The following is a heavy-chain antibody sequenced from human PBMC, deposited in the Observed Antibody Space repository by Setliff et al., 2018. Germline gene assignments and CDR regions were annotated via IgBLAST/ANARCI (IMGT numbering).Heavy chain of an antibody. Sequence: SETLSLTCTVSGGSISSYYWSWIRQPPGKGLEWIGYIYTSGSTNYNPSLKSRVTISVDTSKNQFSLKLSSVTAADTAVYYCARNYNFWSGYYYFDYWGQGTLVTVPQ. CDR3: ARNYNFWSGYYYFDY. J-gene: IGHJ4*02. D-gene: IGHD3-3*01. CDR1: GGSISSYY. V-gene: IGHV4-4*08. CDR2: IYTSGST.